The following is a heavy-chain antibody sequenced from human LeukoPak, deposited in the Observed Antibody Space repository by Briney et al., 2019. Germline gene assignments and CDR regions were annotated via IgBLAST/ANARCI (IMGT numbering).Heavy chain of an antibody. CDR3: ATSLYGDYGFGAFNI. CDR2: IIPIFDTA. D-gene: IGHD4-17*01. V-gene: IGHV1-69*13. Sequence: SVKVSCKASGGTFSSYAISWVRQAPGHGLEWMGGIIPIFDTANYAQKFPGRVTITADESESTAYMELSSLRSEDTAVYYCATSLYGDYGFGAFNIWGQGTMVTVSS. CDR1: GGTFSSYA. J-gene: IGHJ3*02.